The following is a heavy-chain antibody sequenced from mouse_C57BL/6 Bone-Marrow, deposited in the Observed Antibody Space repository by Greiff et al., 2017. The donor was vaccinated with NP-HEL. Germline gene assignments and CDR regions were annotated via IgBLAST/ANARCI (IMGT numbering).Heavy chain of an antibody. Sequence: EVKLVESGPGLAKPSQTLSLTCSVTGYSITSDYWNWIRKFPGHKLEYMGYISYSGSTYYNPSLKSRISITRDTSKNQYYLQLNSVTTEDTATYYCARSPLWLRRNYYAMDYGGQGTSVTVSA. CDR2: ISYSGST. CDR1: GYSITSDY. J-gene: IGHJ4*01. D-gene: IGHD2-2*01. V-gene: IGHV3-8*01. CDR3: ARSPLWLRRNYYAMDY.